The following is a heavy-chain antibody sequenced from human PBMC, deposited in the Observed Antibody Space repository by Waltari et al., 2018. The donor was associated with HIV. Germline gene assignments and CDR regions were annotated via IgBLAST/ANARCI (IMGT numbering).Heavy chain of an antibody. J-gene: IGHJ6*02. D-gene: IGHD3-22*01. CDR3: ASGRYYYDSSGYYCYYYDMDV. Sequence: QVQLVQSGAEVKKPGSSVKVSCKASGGTFSSYAIRWVRQARGQGLEWMGGIIPIFGTANYAQKFQGRVTITADESTSTAYMELSSLRSEDTAVYYCASGRYYYDSSGYYCYYYDMDVWGQGTTVTVPS. CDR1: GGTFSSYA. V-gene: IGHV1-69*12. CDR2: IIPIFGTA.